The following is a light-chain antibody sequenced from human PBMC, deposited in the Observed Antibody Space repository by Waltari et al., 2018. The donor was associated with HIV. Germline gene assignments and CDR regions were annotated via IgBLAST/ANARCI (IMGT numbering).Light chain of an antibody. J-gene: IGKJ4*01. V-gene: IGKV3D-15*01. CDR2: GAS. Sequence: ETVMMKSPATLSVSPGERATLSCRASQSVSSNLAWYQQKPGQAPRLLIYGASTRATGIPARFSGSGSGTEFTLTISSLQSEDFAVYYCQQYNKWPLTFGGGTKVEIK. CDR1: QSVSSN. CDR3: QQYNKWPLT.